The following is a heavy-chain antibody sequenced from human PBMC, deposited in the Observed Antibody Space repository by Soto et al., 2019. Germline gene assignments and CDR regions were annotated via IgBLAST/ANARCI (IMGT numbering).Heavy chain of an antibody. D-gene: IGHD6-6*01. V-gene: IGHV3-21*01. CDR3: ARDREAARPGDY. CDR2: ISSSSSYI. Sequence: GGSLRLSCAASGFTFSSYSMNWVRQAPGKGLEWVSSISSSSSYIYYADSVKGRFTISRDNAKNSLYLQMNSLRAEDTAVYYCARDREAARPGDYWGQGTLVTVSS. J-gene: IGHJ4*02. CDR1: GFTFSSYS.